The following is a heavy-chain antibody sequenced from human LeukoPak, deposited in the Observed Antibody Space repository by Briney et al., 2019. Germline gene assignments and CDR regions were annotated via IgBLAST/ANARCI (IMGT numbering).Heavy chain of an antibody. J-gene: IGHJ4*02. D-gene: IGHD5-18*01. Sequence: PGGSLRLSCAVSGFTFSSFAINWVRQAPGKGLEWVSVITGTGASTYYADSVEGRFTMTRDNSKNMVFLQMNSLRAEDTAVYYCAKRLEGRYSYGPGISDDWGQGTLVTVSS. V-gene: IGHV3-23*01. CDR1: GFTFSSFA. CDR2: ITGTGAST. CDR3: AKRLEGRYSYGPGISDD.